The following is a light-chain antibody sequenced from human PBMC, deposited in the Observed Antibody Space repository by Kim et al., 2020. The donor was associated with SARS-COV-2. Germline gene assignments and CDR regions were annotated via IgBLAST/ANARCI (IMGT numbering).Light chain of an antibody. CDR1: SSDVGGYNY. V-gene: IGLV2-14*03. CDR2: DVS. Sequence: SITTSCTGTSSDVGGYNYVSWYQQHPGKARKLIIYDVSKRPSGVSNRFSGSKSGNTASLTISGLQAEDEADYYCSSYTSSNTFYVFGTGTKVTVL. J-gene: IGLJ1*01. CDR3: SSYTSSNTFYV.